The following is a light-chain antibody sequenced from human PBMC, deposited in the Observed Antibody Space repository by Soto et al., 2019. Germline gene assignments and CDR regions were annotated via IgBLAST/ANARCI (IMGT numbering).Light chain of an antibody. Sequence: DIVMTQSPDSLAVSLGERATINCKSSQSVFYSSNNKNDLAWYQQKPGQPPKLLIYWASTRESGVPDRFSGSGSGTDFTLTISSLQAEDVAVYYCQQYCRTPHAFGQGTKLEIK. CDR3: QQYCRTPHA. CDR1: QSVFYSSNNKND. CDR2: WAS. V-gene: IGKV4-1*01. J-gene: IGKJ2*01.